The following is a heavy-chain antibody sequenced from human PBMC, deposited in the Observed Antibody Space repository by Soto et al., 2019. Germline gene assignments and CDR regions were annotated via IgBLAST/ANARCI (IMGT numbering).Heavy chain of an antibody. CDR2: IGTAGDT. CDR1: GFTFSSYD. CDR3: ARKPYCIGGSCPYYFDY. J-gene: IGHJ4*02. D-gene: IGHD2-15*01. V-gene: IGHV3-13*01. Sequence: EVQLVESGGGLVQPGGSLRLSCAASGFTFSSYDMHWVRQATGKGLEWVSAIGTAGDTYYPGSVKDRFTISRENAKNSLYLQMNSLRAEDTAVYYCARKPYCIGGSCPYYFDYWGQGTLVTVSS.